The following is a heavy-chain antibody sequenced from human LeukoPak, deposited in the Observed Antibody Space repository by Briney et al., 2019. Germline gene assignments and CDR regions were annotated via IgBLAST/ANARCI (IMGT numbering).Heavy chain of an antibody. V-gene: IGHV3-30*04. Sequence: GGSLRLSCAASGFTFSSYAMHWVRQAPGKGLKWVAVTSFDGSDNYYADSVKGRFTISRDNSKNTLYLQMNSLRAEDTAVYYCAKARTYYFDYWGQGTLVTVSS. CDR1: GFTFSSYA. CDR2: TSFDGSDN. D-gene: IGHD1-7*01. CDR3: AKARTYYFDY. J-gene: IGHJ4*02.